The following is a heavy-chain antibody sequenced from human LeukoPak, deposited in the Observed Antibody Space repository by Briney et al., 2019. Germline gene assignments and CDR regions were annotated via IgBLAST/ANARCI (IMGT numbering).Heavy chain of an antibody. V-gene: IGHV1-45*02. CDR2: ITPFNGNT. Sequence: SVKVSCKASGYTFTSYDMNWVRQAPGQALEWMGWITPFNGNTNYAQKFQDRVTITRDRSMSTAYMELSSLRSEDTAMYYCARGLVLTGPYAAGDHYWGQGTLVTVSS. CDR1: GYTFTSYD. J-gene: IGHJ4*02. CDR3: ARGLVLTGPYAAGDHY. D-gene: IGHD3-9*01.